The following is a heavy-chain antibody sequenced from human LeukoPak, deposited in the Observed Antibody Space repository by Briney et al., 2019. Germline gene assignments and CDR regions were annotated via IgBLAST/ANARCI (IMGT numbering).Heavy chain of an antibody. D-gene: IGHD5-12*01. J-gene: IGHJ4*02. V-gene: IGHV4-59*01. CDR1: GGSISSYY. CDR3: ARDVGGYRGGVDY. CDR2: IYYSGST. Sequence: PSETLSLTCTVSGGSISSYYWSWIRQPPGKGLEWIGYIYYSGSTNYNPSLKSRVTISVDTSKNQFSLKLSSVTAADTAVYYCARDVGGYRGGVDYWGQGTLVTVSS.